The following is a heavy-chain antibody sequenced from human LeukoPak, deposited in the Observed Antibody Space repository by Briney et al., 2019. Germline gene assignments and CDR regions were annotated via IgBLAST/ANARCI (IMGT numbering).Heavy chain of an antibody. V-gene: IGHV1-18*01. J-gene: IGHJ4*02. CDR3: ARTMTTMTTHGELDF. D-gene: IGHD4-17*01. Sequence: ASVKVSCKASGYTLSNYVLTWVRQAPGQGLEWMGRISTYTGDSKYAQKFQDRVTMTTDTSTSTAYMELRNLNSGDTAVYYCARTMTTMTTHGELDFWGQGTPVTVSS. CDR2: ISTYTGDS. CDR1: GYTLSNYV.